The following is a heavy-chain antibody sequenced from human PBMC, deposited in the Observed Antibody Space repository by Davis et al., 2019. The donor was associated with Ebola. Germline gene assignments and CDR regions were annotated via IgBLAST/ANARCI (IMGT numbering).Heavy chain of an antibody. CDR1: GLTFTTNA. D-gene: IGHD3-22*01. V-gene: IGHV3-30*04. J-gene: IGHJ4*02. CDR2: ISHDGKKQ. CDR3: ASARNYFYYDSSGYADY. Sequence: PGGSLRLSCVASGLTFTTNAFHWVRQAPDKGLEWVADISHDGKKQNYADSVRGRFTISRDNAKNSLYLQMNSLRAEDTAVYYCASARNYFYYDSSGYADYWGQGTLVTVSS.